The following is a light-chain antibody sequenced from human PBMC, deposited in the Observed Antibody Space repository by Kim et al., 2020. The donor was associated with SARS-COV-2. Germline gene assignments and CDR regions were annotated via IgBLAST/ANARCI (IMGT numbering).Light chain of an antibody. CDR2: DVS. Sequence: GHAITISCPGTSRYVGLYKYVTWFQQHPCKAPQLLFYDVSERPSGVSNRFSGSKSGNTASLTISGLQAEDDADYFCGSYTTSITWVFGGGTKLTVL. CDR3: GSYTTSITWV. V-gene: IGLV2-14*04. J-gene: IGLJ3*02. CDR1: SRYVGLYKY.